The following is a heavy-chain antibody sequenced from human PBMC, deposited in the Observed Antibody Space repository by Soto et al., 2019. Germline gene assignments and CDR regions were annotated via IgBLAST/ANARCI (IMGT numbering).Heavy chain of an antibody. J-gene: IGHJ4*02. CDR3: VGSGDYLTYCFDY. CDR1: GFTFSSYW. Sequence: EVQLVESEGGLVQPGGSLRLSCAASGFTFSSYWMSWVRQAPGKGLEWVANIKQDGSEKYYVDSVKGRFTISRDNAKNSLYLQMNSLRAEDKAVYYWVGSGDYLTYCFDYWGQGTLLTGSS. V-gene: IGHV3-7*01. D-gene: IGHD4-17*01. CDR2: IKQDGSEK.